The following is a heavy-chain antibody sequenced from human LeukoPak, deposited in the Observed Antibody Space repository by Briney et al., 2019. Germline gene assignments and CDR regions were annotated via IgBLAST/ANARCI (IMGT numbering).Heavy chain of an antibody. CDR1: GFTFSSYS. J-gene: IGHJ4*02. Sequence: GGSLRLSCAASGFTFSSYSMNWVRQAPGKGLEWVSSISSSSSYIYYADSVKGRFTISRDNAKNSLYLQMNSLRAEDTAVYYCARVGYYDSSGYPTKPDYWGQGTLVTVSS. D-gene: IGHD3-22*01. CDR3: ARVGYYDSSGYPTKPDY. V-gene: IGHV3-21*01. CDR2: ISSSSSYI.